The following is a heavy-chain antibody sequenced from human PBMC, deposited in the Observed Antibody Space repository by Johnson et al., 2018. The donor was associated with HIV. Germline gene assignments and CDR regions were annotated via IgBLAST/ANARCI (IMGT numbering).Heavy chain of an antibody. Sequence: VQLVESGGGLVQPGGSLRLSCAASGFTVSSNYMSWVRQAPGKGLEWVSVIYSGGSTYYADSVKGRFTISRDNSKNPLYLQMNSLRAEDTAVYYCARDKGIAAAATEDACDIWGQGTMVTVSS. D-gene: IGHD6-13*01. CDR2: IYSGGST. CDR3: ARDKGIAAAATEDACDI. V-gene: IGHV3-66*01. J-gene: IGHJ3*02. CDR1: GFTVSSNY.